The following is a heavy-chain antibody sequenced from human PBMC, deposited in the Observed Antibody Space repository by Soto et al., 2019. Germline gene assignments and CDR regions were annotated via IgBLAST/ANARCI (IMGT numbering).Heavy chain of an antibody. CDR1: GFTFSSYA. Sequence: GGSLRLSCAASGFTFSSYAMSWVRQAPGKGLEWVSAISGSGGSTYYADSVKGRFTISRDNSKNTLYLQMNSLRAEDTAVYYCAKRLSEIVVVPAARYDAFDIWGQGTMVTVSS. D-gene: IGHD2-2*01. CDR3: AKRLSEIVVVPAARYDAFDI. CDR2: ISGSGGST. J-gene: IGHJ3*02. V-gene: IGHV3-23*01.